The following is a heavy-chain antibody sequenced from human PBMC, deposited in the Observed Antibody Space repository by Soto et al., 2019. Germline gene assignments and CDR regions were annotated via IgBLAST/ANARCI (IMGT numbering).Heavy chain of an antibody. J-gene: IGHJ4*02. CDR1: GGSISSSSYY. Sequence: QLQLQESGPGLVKPSETLSLTCTVSGGSISSSSYYWGWIRQPPGKGLEWIGSIYYSGSTYYNPSLKSRVTISVDTSKNQFSLKLSSVTAADTAVYYCASSGDILTGYSYYFDYWGQGTLVTVSS. CDR3: ASSGDILTGYSYYFDY. CDR2: IYYSGST. D-gene: IGHD3-9*01. V-gene: IGHV4-39*01.